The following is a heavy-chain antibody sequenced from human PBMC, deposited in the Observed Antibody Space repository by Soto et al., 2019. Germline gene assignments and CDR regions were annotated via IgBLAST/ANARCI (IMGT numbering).Heavy chain of an antibody. J-gene: IGHJ6*02. Sequence: QVQLVQSGAEVKKPGSSVKVSCKASGGTFSSYAISWVRQAPGQGLEWMGGIIPIFGTANYAQKFQGRVTITADESTSTAYMELSSLRSEDTAVYYCARVFLYYGPGISYGMDVWGQGTTVTVSS. CDR1: GGTFSSYA. CDR3: ARVFLYYGPGISYGMDV. D-gene: IGHD3-10*01. CDR2: IIPIFGTA. V-gene: IGHV1-69*01.